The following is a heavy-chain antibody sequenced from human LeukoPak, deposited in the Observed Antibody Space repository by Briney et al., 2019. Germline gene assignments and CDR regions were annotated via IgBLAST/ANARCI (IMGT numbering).Heavy chain of an antibody. V-gene: IGHV3-30*02. J-gene: IGHJ4*02. D-gene: IGHD3-10*01. CDR2: IRYDGSNK. CDR3: AKKHRIYGSGSYFDY. CDR1: GFTFSSYG. Sequence: GSLRLSCAGYGFTFSSYGMQWVRPAPGKGLEWVSFIRYDGSNKYYADSVKGRFTISRDNSKNTLYLQMNSLRAEDTAVYYCAKKHRIYGSGSYFDYWGQGTLVTASS.